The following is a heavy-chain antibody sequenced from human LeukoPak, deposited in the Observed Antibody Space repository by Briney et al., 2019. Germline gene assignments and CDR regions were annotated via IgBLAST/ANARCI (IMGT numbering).Heavy chain of an antibody. D-gene: IGHD3-10*01. CDR2: IYYSGST. V-gene: IGHV4-59*04. Sequence: SETPSLTCTVSGGSISSYYWSWIRQPPGKGLEWIGSIYYSGSTYYNPSLKSRVTISVDTSKNQFSLKLSSVTAADTAVYYCAGFGELWGLNYWGQGTLVTVSS. CDR3: AGFGELWGLNY. J-gene: IGHJ4*02. CDR1: GGSISSYY.